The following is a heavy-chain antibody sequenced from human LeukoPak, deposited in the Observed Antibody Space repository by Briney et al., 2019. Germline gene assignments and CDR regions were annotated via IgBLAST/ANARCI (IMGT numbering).Heavy chain of an antibody. D-gene: IGHD4-17*01. CDR2: ISPNSGGT. V-gene: IGHV1-2*02. CDR1: GYTFTDYY. Sequence: ASVKVSCKASGYTFTDYYIHWVRQAPGQGLEWMGWISPNSGGTKYAQKFQGRVTMTRDTSISTVYTELSRLRSDDTAVYYCARDYGDYGSHWDAFDIWGQGTMVTVSS. J-gene: IGHJ3*02. CDR3: ARDYGDYGSHWDAFDI.